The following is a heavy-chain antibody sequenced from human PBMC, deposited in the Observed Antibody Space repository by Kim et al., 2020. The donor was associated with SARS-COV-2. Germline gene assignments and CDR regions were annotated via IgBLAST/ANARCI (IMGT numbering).Heavy chain of an antibody. CDR3: ARDFYDSSGPYYYYYGMDV. Sequence: SVKVSCKASGGTFSSYAISWVRQAPGQGLEWMGGIIPIFGTANYAQKFQGRVTITADESTSTAYMELSSLRSEDTAVYYCARDFYDSSGPYYYYYGMDVWGQGTTVTVSS. J-gene: IGHJ6*02. CDR2: IIPIFGTA. CDR1: GGTFSSYA. V-gene: IGHV1-69*13. D-gene: IGHD3-22*01.